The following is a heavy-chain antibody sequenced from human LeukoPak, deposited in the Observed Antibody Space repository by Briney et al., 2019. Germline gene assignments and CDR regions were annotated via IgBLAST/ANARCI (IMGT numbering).Heavy chain of an antibody. CDR1: GGSISGYY. V-gene: IGHV4-59*12. D-gene: IGHD6-19*01. CDR2: IYYRERA. CDR3: AGSERDTSGCLSGTEKDNNWYDP. Sequence: SETLSLTCVVSGGSISGYYWSWLRQPPGKGRGWVGYIYYRERANYNPSLMSRVTIPVDTSKKQLSLTLSSVTAADRPGCYCAGSERDTSGCLSGTEKDNNWYDPWHQATLVTVSS. J-gene: IGHJ5*02.